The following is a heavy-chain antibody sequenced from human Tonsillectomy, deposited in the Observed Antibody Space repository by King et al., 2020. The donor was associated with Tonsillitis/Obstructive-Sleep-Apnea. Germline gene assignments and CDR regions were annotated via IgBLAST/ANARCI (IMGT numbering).Heavy chain of an antibody. J-gene: IGHJ5*02. Sequence: VQLVESGGGLVQPGGSLRLSCAASGFTFSSYWMSWVRQAPGKGLEWVANIKQDGSEKYYVDSVKGRFTISRDNAKNSLYLQMNSLRAEDTAVYYCARGGFNWNDDLGWFDPWGQGTLVTVSS. CDR3: ARGGFNWNDDLGWFDP. CDR1: GFTFSSYW. D-gene: IGHD1-20*01. V-gene: IGHV3-7*01. CDR2: IKQDGSEK.